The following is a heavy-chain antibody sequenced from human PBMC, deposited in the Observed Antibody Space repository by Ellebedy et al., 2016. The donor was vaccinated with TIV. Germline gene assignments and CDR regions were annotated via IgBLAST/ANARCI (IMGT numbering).Heavy chain of an antibody. CDR2: VSYDGSNK. CDR1: GLTFSFYG. CDR3: AKDQGAGYSSTWFYFEY. Sequence: GESLKISCAASGLTFSFYGMHWVRQAPGKGLEWVAVVSYDGSNKYYANSVKGRFTISRDNSKNTLYLQMNSLRPEDTAVYYWAKDQGAGYSSTWFYFEYWGQGTLVTVSS. V-gene: IGHV3-30*18. D-gene: IGHD6-13*01. J-gene: IGHJ4*02.